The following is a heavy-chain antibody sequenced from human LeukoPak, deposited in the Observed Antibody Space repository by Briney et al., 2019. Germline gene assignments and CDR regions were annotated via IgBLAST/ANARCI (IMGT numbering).Heavy chain of an antibody. Sequence: GGSLRLSCAASGFIFSSNYMSWVRQAPGKGLEWVSAIFSGGNTYYADSVKGRFTISRDNSKNTLYLQMNSLRAEDTAVYFCSRKYDSSGYYDYWGQGTLVTVSS. J-gene: IGHJ4*02. CDR2: IFSGGNT. V-gene: IGHV3-53*01. D-gene: IGHD3-22*01. CDR1: GFIFSSNY. CDR3: SRKYDSSGYYDY.